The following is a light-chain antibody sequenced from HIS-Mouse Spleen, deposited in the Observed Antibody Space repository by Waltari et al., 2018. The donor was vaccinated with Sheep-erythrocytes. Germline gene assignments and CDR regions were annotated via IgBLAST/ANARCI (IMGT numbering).Light chain of an antibody. J-gene: IGLJ3*02. V-gene: IGLV2-11*02. CDR1: SRDLGGYNY. CDR3: CSYAGSYTVV. CDR2: DVS. Sequence: QSALTQPRPVHGSPGQSATIPCTGTSRDLGGYNYFPWSQQHPGKAPKLMIYDVSKPPSGVPDRFSGSKSGNTASLTISGLQAEDEADYYCCSYAGSYTVVFGGGTKLTVL.